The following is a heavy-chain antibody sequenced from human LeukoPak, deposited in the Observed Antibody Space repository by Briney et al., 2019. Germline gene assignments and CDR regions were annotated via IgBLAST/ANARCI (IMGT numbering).Heavy chain of an antibody. CDR1: GFTFSSYS. CDR2: ISSSSSTI. Sequence: GGSLRLSCAASGFTFSSYSMNWVRQAPGNGLEWVSYISSSSSTIYYADSVKGRFTISRDNAKNSLYLQMNSLRDEDTAVYYCASLRIQLWPHLDYWGQGILVTVSS. CDR3: ASLRIQLWPHLDY. D-gene: IGHD5-18*01. V-gene: IGHV3-48*02. J-gene: IGHJ4*02.